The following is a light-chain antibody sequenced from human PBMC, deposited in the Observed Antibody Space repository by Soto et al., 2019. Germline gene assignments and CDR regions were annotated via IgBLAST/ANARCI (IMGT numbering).Light chain of an antibody. Sequence: DIQMTQSPSTLSASVGDTVTVTCRASQSVSGWLAWYQKKPGEDPKLLIYDASALPRGVPSRFSGSGSGTKFNLTIARLQPDDFATYYCQQYETFSGTFGPGTKVDIK. V-gene: IGKV1-5*01. CDR1: QSVSGW. J-gene: IGKJ1*01. CDR3: QQYETFSGT. CDR2: DAS.